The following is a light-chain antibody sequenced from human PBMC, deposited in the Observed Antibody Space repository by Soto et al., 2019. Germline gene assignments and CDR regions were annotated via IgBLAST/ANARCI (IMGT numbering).Light chain of an antibody. V-gene: IGKV3-15*01. CDR3: QQYSNWPLT. CDR1: QSVSSN. Sequence: VMTHSPATLSLSPVERVTLSCRASQSVSSNLAWYQQKPGQAPRLLIHGASTRATGIPARFSGSGSGTEFTLTISSLQSEDFAVYYCQQYSNWPLTFGGGTKVDI. CDR2: GAS. J-gene: IGKJ4*01.